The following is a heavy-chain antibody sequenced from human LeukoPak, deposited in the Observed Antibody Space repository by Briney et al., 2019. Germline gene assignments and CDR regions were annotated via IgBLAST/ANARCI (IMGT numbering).Heavy chain of an antibody. Sequence: SGTLSLTCTVPGDSISSYFWSWIRQPPGKGLEWIGYMHNGVHTNYNPSLKSRVTISGDTSKNQVSLKLTSVTAADTAVYYCAATIKRDYGDTNLDYWGQGTLVTVSS. CDR2: MHNGVHT. CDR1: GDSISSYF. D-gene: IGHD4/OR15-4a*01. CDR3: AATIKRDYGDTNLDY. V-gene: IGHV4-59*01. J-gene: IGHJ4*02.